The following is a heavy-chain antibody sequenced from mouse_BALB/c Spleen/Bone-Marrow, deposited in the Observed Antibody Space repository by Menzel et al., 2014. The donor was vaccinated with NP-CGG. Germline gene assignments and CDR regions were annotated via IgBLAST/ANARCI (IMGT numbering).Heavy chain of an antibody. V-gene: IGHV1S81*02. CDR2: INPRNGGT. J-gene: IGHJ4*01. D-gene: IGHD2-12*01. CDR3: TRSRRAMDY. CDR1: GYTFTSYY. Sequence: QVQLQQSGAELVKPGASVKLSCKASGYTFTSYYIYWVKQRPGQGLEWIGEINPRNGGTNFNEKFKSKATLTVDKSSSTAYMQLSSLTSEDSAVYYCTRSRRAMDYWGQGTSVTVSS.